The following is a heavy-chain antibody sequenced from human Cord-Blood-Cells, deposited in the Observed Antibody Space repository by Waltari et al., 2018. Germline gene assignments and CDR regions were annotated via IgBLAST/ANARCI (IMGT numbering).Heavy chain of an antibody. Sequence: AEVKKPGESLKISCKGSGYSFTSYWIGWVRQMPGKGLEWMGIIYPGDSDTRYSPSFQGQVTISADKSISTAYLQWSSLKASDTAMYYCARHNDRAAAGGRRVNWFDPWGQGTLVTVSS. J-gene: IGHJ5*02. CDR1: GYSFTSYW. V-gene: IGHV5-51*01. CDR3: ARHNDRAAAGGRRVNWFDP. CDR2: IYPGDSDT. D-gene: IGHD6-13*01.